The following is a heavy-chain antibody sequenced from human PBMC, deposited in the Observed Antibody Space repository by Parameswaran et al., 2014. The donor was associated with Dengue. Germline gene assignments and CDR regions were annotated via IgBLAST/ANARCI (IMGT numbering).Heavy chain of an antibody. CDR2: INPTGGST. Sequence: WVRQAPGQGLEWMGIINPTGGSTSYAQKFQGRVTMTTDTSTNMASLDLSSLRSEDTAIYYCVKGTLNILTHFDYWGPGTLVTVSS. D-gene: IGHD3-9*01. V-gene: IGHV1-46*01. J-gene: IGHJ4*02. CDR3: VKGTLNILTHFDY.